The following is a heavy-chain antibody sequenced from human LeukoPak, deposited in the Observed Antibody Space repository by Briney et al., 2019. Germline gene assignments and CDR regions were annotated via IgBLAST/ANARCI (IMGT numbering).Heavy chain of an antibody. Sequence: GGSLRLSWAASGFTLSNYWLTWVRQAPGKGREWVANIREDGGHISYGDSVKGRFTISRDNTKNSLYLQMNSLRVEDTAVYYCARDEPGFGELLVHWGEGSLVTVSS. CDR3: ARDEPGFGELLVH. CDR1: GFTLSNYW. D-gene: IGHD3-10*01. CDR2: IREDGGHI. J-gene: IGHJ4*02. V-gene: IGHV3-7*01.